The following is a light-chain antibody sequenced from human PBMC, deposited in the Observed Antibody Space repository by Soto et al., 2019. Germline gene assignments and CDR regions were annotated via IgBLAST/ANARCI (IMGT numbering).Light chain of an antibody. J-gene: IGLJ2*01. CDR1: SSDVGSYNL. CDR2: EVS. Sequence: QSALTQPASVSGSPGQSITLSCTGTSSDVGSYNLVSWYQQHPGKAPKLMIYEVSKRPSGVPDRFSGSRSGNTASLTVSGLQAEDEADYYCSSFAGSPVVFGGGTQLTVL. CDR3: SSFAGSPVV. V-gene: IGLV2-14*02.